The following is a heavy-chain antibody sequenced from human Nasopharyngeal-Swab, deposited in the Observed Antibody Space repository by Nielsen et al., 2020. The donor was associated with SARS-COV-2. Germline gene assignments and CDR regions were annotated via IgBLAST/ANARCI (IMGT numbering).Heavy chain of an antibody. D-gene: IGHD3-16*01. V-gene: IGHV3-33*01. CDR2: IWYDGSNK. CDR3: ARGAVHHMLDL. Sequence: WIRQPPGKGLEWVAVIWYDGSNKYYADSVKGRFTISRDNSKNTLYLQMNSLRSEDTAVYFCARGAVHHMLDLWGQGTRVTVSS. J-gene: IGHJ5*02.